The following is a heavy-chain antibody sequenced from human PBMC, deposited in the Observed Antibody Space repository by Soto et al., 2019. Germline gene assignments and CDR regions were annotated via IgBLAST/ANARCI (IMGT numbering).Heavy chain of an antibody. J-gene: IGHJ6*02. V-gene: IGHV1-2*04. CDR2: INPNSGGT. CDR3: ARDSSSWTPYYYYGMVV. Sequence: ASVKVSCTASGYTFTGYYMHWVRQAPGQGLEWMGWINPNSGGTNYAQKFQGWVTMTRDTSISTAYMELSRLRSDDTAVYYCARDSSSWTPYYYYGMVVWGQGTTVTVSS. D-gene: IGHD6-13*01. CDR1: GYTFTGYY.